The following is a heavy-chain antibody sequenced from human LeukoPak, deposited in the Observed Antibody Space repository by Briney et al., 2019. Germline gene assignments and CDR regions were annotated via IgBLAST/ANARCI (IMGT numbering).Heavy chain of an antibody. V-gene: IGHV4-39*07. CDR2: IYYSGST. CDR1: GGSISSSSYY. J-gene: IGHJ2*01. CDR3: ARVPIGTTWEPPLAWYFDL. Sequence: SETLSLTCTVSGGSISSSSYYWGWIRQPPGKGLEWIGSIYYSGSTYYNPSLKSRVTISVDKSKNQFSLKLSSVTAADTAVYYCARVPIGTTWEPPLAWYFDLWGRGTLVTVSS. D-gene: IGHD1-26*01.